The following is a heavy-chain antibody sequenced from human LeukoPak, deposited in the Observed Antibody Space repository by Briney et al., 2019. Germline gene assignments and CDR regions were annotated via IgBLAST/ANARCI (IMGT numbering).Heavy chain of an antibody. CDR3: AKGGIS. V-gene: IGHV3-30*04. J-gene: IGHJ4*02. D-gene: IGHD3-3*02. CDR2: ISYDGSNK. Sequence: GGSLRLSCAASGFIFSNYAMHWVRQAPGKGLEWVALISYDGSNKYYADSVKGRFTISRDNSKNTLYLQMNSLRAEDTAVYYCAKGGISWGQGTLVTVSS. CDR1: GFIFSNYA.